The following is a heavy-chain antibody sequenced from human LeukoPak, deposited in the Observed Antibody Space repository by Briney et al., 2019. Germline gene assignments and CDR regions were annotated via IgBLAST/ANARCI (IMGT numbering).Heavy chain of an antibody. D-gene: IGHD3-3*01. CDR1: GFTFSSYW. CDR3: SREDFWSGYPLYYFDY. CDR2: INSDGSST. J-gene: IGHJ4*02. V-gene: IGHV3-74*01. Sequence: PGGSLRLSCAASGFTFSSYWMHWVRQAPGKGLVWVSRINSDGSSTSYADSVKGRFTISRDNAKNTLYLQMNSLRAEDTAVYYCSREDFWSGYPLYYFDYWGQGTLVTVSS.